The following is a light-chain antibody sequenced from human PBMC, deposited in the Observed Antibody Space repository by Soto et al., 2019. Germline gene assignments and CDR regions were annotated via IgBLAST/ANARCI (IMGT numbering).Light chain of an antibody. Sequence: QSALTQPASVSGSPGQSITISCTGTSSDVGGYNYVSWYQQDPGKAPKLMIYDVSNRPSGVSNRFSGSKSGNTASLTISGLQAEDEADYYCSSYTSSSTLVVFGGGTKLTFL. CDR1: SSDVGGYNY. CDR2: DVS. J-gene: IGLJ2*01. CDR3: SSYTSSSTLVV. V-gene: IGLV2-14*01.